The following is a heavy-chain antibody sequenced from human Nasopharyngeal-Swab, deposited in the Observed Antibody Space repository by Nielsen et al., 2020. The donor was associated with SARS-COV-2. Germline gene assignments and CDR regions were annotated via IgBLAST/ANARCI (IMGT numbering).Heavy chain of an antibody. Sequence: GGSLRLSCVPSRVIFSKYWMHSFRQATGQRLVWVSRVNQDGSRTDYADSVRGRFTISRDNAKNILYLQMNSLRVEDTALYYCVKHQGSSSDQWGQGTLVTVSS. CDR3: VKHQGSSSDQ. CDR2: VNQDGSRT. CDR1: RVIFSKYW. V-gene: IGHV3-74*01. J-gene: IGHJ4*02.